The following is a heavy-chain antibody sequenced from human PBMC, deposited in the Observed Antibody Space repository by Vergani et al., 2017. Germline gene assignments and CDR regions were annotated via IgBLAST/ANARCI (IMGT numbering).Heavy chain of an antibody. D-gene: IGHD2-15*01. CDR2: IKQAGSEK. J-gene: IGHJ4*02. CDR1: GFTFSTYW. Sequence: EVQLVESGGGLVQPGGSLRLSCAASGFTFSTYWMSWVRQAPGKGLEWVANIKQAGSEKSYVDSVKVEFTISRDNAKNSLYLQMNSLRAEDTAVYYCARNSRLGMVVAATVFDYWGQGTLVTVSS. V-gene: IGHV3-7*01. CDR3: ARNSRLGMVVAATVFDY.